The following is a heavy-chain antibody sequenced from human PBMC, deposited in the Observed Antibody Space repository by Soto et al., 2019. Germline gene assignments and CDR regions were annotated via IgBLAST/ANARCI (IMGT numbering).Heavy chain of an antibody. J-gene: IGHJ4*02. V-gene: IGHV4-38-2*01. Sequence: SETLSLTLAVSGYSISSGYYWGWIRQPPGKGLEWIGSIYHRGSTYYNPSLKSRVTISVDTTKNQFSLKLSSVTAADTAVYYWARGEAIVGVVIGGGGQGTLVTVSS. D-gene: IGHD3-3*01. CDR2: IYHRGST. CDR1: GYSISSGYY. CDR3: ARGEAIVGVVIGG.